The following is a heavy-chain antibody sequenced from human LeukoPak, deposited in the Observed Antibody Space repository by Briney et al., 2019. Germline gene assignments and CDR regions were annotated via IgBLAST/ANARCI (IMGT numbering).Heavy chain of an antibody. Sequence: RGGSLSLSCARSGFPFSSYAMSCVREATGQGVEGGSVISDCGDYTSSADSVRGRFTISRDNSRNTLYLQMIRLRPEVTAIYYCAKDSPSGKYCTNGVCSPFDYWGQGTLVTVSS. J-gene: IGHJ4*02. CDR2: ISDCGDYT. CDR1: GFPFSSYA. D-gene: IGHD2-8*01. CDR3: AKDSPSGKYCTNGVCSPFDY. V-gene: IGHV3-23*01.